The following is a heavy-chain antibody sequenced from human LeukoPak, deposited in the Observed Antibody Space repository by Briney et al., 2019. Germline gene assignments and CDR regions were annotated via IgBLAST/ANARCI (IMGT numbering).Heavy chain of an antibody. J-gene: IGHJ4*02. D-gene: IGHD3-22*01. Sequence: GGSLRLSCAASGFTFNNFAMTWVRQAPGKGLEWVSAISGSGGSTYYADSVKGRFTISRDNSKNTLYLQMNSLRPEDEAVYYCAKAGIVVVITTFYFDYWGQGTLVTVSS. CDR1: GFTFNNFA. CDR2: ISGSGGST. V-gene: IGHV3-23*01. CDR3: AKAGIVVVITTFYFDY.